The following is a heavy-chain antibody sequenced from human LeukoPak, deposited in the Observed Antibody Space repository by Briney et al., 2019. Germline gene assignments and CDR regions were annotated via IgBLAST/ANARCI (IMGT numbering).Heavy chain of an antibody. J-gene: IGHJ3*02. Sequence: SVTLSLTCAVYGGSFSGYYWSWIRQPPGKGLEWIGEINHSGSTNYNPSLKSRVTISVDTSKNQFSLKLRSLTAADTAVYYCARGLRRIPAAGDSHRLRAFDIWGQGTMVTVSS. CDR3: ARGLRRIPAAGDSHRLRAFDI. V-gene: IGHV4-34*01. CDR2: INHSGST. D-gene: IGHD6-13*01. CDR1: GGSFSGYY.